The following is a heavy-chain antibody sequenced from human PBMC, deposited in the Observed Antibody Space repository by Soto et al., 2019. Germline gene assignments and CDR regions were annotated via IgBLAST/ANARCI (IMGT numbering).Heavy chain of an antibody. J-gene: IGHJ6*04. D-gene: IGHD2-15*01. CDR3: NTCSRGNCYGPVDA. V-gene: IGHV3-15*01. Sequence: EVQLVESGGGLVKPGGSLRLSCAASAFTFANAWMSWVRQAPGKGLEWVGRVKSNSDGGTTDYAAPVKGRFTISRDDSKNTLYLQMNSLEIEDTAIYYCNTCSRGNCYGPVDAWGKGAAVTVSS. CDR1: AFTFANAW. CDR2: VKSNSDGGTT.